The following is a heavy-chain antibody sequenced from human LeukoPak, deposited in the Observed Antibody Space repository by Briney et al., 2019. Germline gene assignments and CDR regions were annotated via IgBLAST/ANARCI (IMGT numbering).Heavy chain of an antibody. CDR1: GYTFTGYY. D-gene: IGHD2/OR15-2a*01. J-gene: IGHJ5*02. CDR3: ARGPRLLRGWFDP. Sequence: GASVKVSCKASGYTFTGYYMHWVRQAPGQGLEWMGWINPNSGGTNYAQKFQGRVTMTRDMSISTAYMELSRLRSDDTAVYYCARGPRLLRGWFDPWGQGTLVTVSS. CDR2: INPNSGGT. V-gene: IGHV1-2*02.